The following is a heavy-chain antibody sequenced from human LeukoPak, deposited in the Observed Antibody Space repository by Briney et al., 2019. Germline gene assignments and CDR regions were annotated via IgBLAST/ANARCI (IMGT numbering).Heavy chain of an antibody. CDR2: FDPEDGET. CDR1: GYTLTELS. Sequence: GASVKVSCKVSGYTLTELSMHWVRQAPGKGLEWMGGFDPEDGETIYAQKFQGRVTMTEDTSTDTAYMELSSLRSEDTAVYYCARGALGDYYDSSGYSFDYWGQGTLVTVSS. J-gene: IGHJ4*02. CDR3: ARGALGDYYDSSGYSFDY. V-gene: IGHV1-24*01. D-gene: IGHD3-22*01.